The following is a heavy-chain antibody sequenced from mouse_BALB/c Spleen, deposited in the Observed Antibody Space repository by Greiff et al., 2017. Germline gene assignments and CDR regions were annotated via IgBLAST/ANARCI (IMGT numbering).Heavy chain of an antibody. CDR2: IYPYNGGT. CDR3: ARGRDHFDY. J-gene: IGHJ2*01. CDR1: GYTFTDYN. Sequence: EVHLVESGPELVKPGASVKISCKASGYTFTDYNMHWVKQSHGKSLEWIGYIYPYNGGTGYNQKFKSKATLTVDNSSSTAYMELRSLTSEDSAVYYCARGRDHFDYWGQGTTLTVSS. V-gene: IGHV1S29*02.